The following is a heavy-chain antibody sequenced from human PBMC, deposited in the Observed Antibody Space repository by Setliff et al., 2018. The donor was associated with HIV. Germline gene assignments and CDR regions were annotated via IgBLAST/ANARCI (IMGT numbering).Heavy chain of an antibody. D-gene: IGHD3-22*01. CDR3: ATYHYYDSSAYYIDLYYLDY. CDR2: VYPSDGST. CDR1: GYTFTSYY. J-gene: IGHJ4*02. V-gene: IGHV1-46*01. Sequence: ASVKVSCKASGYTFTSYYMHWVRQAPGQGLEWMGMVYPSDGSTSYAQKFQGRVTITTDESTNTVYMELSSLRSDDTAVYYCATYHYYDSSAYYIDLYYLDYWGQGTLVTVSS.